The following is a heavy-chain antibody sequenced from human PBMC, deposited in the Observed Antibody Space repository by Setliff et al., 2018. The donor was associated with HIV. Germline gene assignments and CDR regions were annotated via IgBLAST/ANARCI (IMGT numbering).Heavy chain of an antibody. CDR2: VHYVGSI. CDR1: GGPISTNDYY. V-gene: IGHV4-39*02. CDR3: TRDFMTGSAY. D-gene: IGHD3-9*01. Sequence: SETLSLTCTVSGGPISTNDYYWGFIRQSPGKGLEWIASVHYVGSIFYNPSLKSRVSLSVGTSKRQFFLNLSSVTAADTAVYYCTRDFMTGSAYWGQGTLVTVSS. J-gene: IGHJ4*02.